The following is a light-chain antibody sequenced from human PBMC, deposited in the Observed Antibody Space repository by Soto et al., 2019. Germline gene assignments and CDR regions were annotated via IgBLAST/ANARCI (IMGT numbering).Light chain of an antibody. Sequence: EIVLTQSPGTLSLSPWERATLSCRASQSVSNNYLAWYQQKPGQAPRLLIYGASNRATGIPDRFSGSGSGTDFTLTISSLQPEDFATYYCLQDYNYPRTFGQGTKVDI. J-gene: IGKJ1*01. CDR2: GAS. V-gene: IGKV3-20*01. CDR1: QSVSNNY. CDR3: LQDYNYPRT.